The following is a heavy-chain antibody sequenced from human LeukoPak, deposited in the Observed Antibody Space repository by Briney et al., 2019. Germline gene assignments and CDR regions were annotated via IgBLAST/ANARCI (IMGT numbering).Heavy chain of an antibody. J-gene: IGHJ4*02. CDR1: GFTFTTYS. V-gene: IGHV3-48*01. CDR2: IGSSSNII. Sequence: GGSLRLSCAASGFTFTTYSMNWVRQAPGKGLEWVSYIGSSSNIIYYAGSVKGRFTISRDNAKNSLYLQMNSLRAEDTAVYYCARVGSIAARPGDFDYWGQGTLVTVSS. D-gene: IGHD6-6*01. CDR3: ARVGSIAARPGDFDY.